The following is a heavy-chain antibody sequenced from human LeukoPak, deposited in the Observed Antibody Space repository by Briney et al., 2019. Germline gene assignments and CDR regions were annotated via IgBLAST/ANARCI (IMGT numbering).Heavy chain of an antibody. V-gene: IGHV4-39*07. Sequence: SETLSLTCTVSGGSISTMNYYWGWIRQPPGKGLEWIGNIFYSGSTYYGPSLKSRVTISVATSKNQFSLKLSSVTAADTAVYYCARDSPGGWFDPWGQGTLVTVSS. CDR1: GGSISTMNYY. D-gene: IGHD3-16*01. CDR3: ARDSPGGWFDP. J-gene: IGHJ5*02. CDR2: IFYSGST.